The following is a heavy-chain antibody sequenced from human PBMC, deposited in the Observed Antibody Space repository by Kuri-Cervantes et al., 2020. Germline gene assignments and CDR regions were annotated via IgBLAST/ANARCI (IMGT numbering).Heavy chain of an antibody. CDR1: GGSVSSGSYY. CDR3: VVAPSSISAFDI. V-gene: IGHV4-61*01. CDR2: IYYSGST. D-gene: IGHD2-15*01. J-gene: IGHJ3*02. Sequence: SETLSLTCTVSGGSVSSGSYYWSWIRQPPGKGLEWIGYIYYSGSTNYNPSLKSRVTISVDTSKNQFSLKLSSVTAADTAVYYCVVAPSSISAFDIWGQGTMVTVSS.